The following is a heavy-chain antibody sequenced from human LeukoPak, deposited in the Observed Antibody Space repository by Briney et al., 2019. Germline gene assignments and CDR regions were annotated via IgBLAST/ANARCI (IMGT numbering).Heavy chain of an antibody. CDR3: AKSGTRSSWSPRVKTYLDY. D-gene: IGHD6-13*01. CDR1: RFTFDEYG. Sequence: GGSLRLSCAASRFTFDEYGMHWVRQAPGKGLEWVAVISYDGSNKYYADSVKGRFTISRDNSKNTLYLQMNSLRAEDTAVYYCAKSGTRSSWSPRVKTYLDYWGQGTLVTVSS. CDR2: ISYDGSNK. V-gene: IGHV3-30*18. J-gene: IGHJ4*02.